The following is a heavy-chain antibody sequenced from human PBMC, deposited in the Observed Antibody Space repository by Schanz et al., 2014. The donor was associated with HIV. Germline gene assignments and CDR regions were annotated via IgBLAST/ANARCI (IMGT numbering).Heavy chain of an antibody. J-gene: IGHJ5*02. CDR1: GYSFTGYY. CDR2: IIPIFGTA. V-gene: IGHV1-69*01. CDR3: ARGEDWPGGASDH. D-gene: IGHD1-26*01. Sequence: QVQLVQSGAEVEKPGASAKVSCRASGYSFTGYYIHWVRQAPGQGLEWMGGIIPIFGTANYAQKFQGRVTIIADESTSTAYMELRSLKSDDTAVYYCARGEDWPGGASDHWGQGTLVIVS.